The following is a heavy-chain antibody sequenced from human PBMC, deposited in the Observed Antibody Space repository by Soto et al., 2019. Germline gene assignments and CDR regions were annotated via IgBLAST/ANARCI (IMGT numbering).Heavy chain of an antibody. CDR2: IGGGGVPT. V-gene: IGHV3-23*01. CDR1: GFTFSNYA. D-gene: IGHD6-13*01. CDR3: AKGSWQPPHCSDP. J-gene: IGHJ5*02. Sequence: EVQVLESGGGLVQPGGSLRLSCAASGFTFSNYAMSWVRQAPGKGLEWVSAIGGGGVPTYHADSVKGRFTISRDNSKNALYVEMNSLRGEDTAVDYWAKGSWQPPHCSDPWGLGTLVTVSS.